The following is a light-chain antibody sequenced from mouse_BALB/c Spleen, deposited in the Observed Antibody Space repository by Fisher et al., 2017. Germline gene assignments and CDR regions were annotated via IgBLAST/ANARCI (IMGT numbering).Light chain of an antibody. CDR3: QQWSSNPLT. V-gene: IGKV4-59*01. CDR1: SSVSS. J-gene: IGKJ5*01. CDR2: DTS. Sequence: IVITQSTAIMAASLGQKVTMTCSASSSVSSSYLHWYQQKSGTSPKRWIYDTSKLASGVPARFSGSGSGTSYPLTISSMEAEDAATYYCQQWSSNPLTFGAGTKLELK.